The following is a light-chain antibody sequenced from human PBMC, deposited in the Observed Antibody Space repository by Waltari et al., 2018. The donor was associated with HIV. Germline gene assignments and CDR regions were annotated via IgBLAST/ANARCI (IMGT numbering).Light chain of an antibody. CDR3: QVWDRSSDQMV. Sequence: SYVLTQPPSVSVAPGQTARITCGGDNIGSKSVHWYQQRPGQAPVLAVYENSDRSSGIPERFSGSNSGNTATLTISRVAAGDEADYYCQVWDRSSDQMVFGGGTKLTVL. CDR1: NIGSKS. J-gene: IGLJ2*01. V-gene: IGLV3-21*02. CDR2: ENS.